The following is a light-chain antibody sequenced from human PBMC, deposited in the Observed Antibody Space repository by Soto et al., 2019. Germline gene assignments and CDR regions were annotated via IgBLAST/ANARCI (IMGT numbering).Light chain of an antibody. J-gene: IGKJ1*01. CDR2: DAS. V-gene: IGKV3-11*01. CDR1: QSLTRN. CDR3: QQRSNWPGT. Sequence: EIVMTQSPATLSVSPGERVTLSCRASQSLTRNLAWYQHKPGQSPRLLIYDASNRATGIPARFSGSGSGTDFTLTISSLEPEDFAVYYCQQRSNWPGTFGQGTKVDIK.